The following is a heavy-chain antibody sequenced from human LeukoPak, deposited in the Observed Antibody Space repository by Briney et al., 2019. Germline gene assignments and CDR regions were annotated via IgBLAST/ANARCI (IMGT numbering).Heavy chain of an antibody. D-gene: IGHD4-17*01. V-gene: IGHV1-46*01. CDR3: ARVRDYGDYYDAFDI. CDR1: GYTFTNYF. Sequence: GASVKVSCKASGYTFTNYFIHWVRQAPGQGLEWMGIINPRGGSPIYAKTFRGRVTMTRDTSTSTVYMELSSLRSEDTAVYYCARVRDYGDYYDAFDIWGQGTMVTVSS. J-gene: IGHJ3*02. CDR2: INPRGGSP.